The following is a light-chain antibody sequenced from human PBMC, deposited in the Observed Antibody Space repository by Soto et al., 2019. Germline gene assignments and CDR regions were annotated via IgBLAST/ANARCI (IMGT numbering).Light chain of an antibody. Sequence: DIVLTQSPGPLSLSPGERATLSCRSSQSVSSSYLAWYQQKPGQAPRLIIYGASSRATGIPDRFSGSGSGTDCTLTISRLEPEDVAVYYCQQYGSSPPTFGQGTKVDIK. CDR3: QQYGSSPPT. CDR1: QSVSSSY. V-gene: IGKV3-20*01. J-gene: IGKJ1*01. CDR2: GAS.